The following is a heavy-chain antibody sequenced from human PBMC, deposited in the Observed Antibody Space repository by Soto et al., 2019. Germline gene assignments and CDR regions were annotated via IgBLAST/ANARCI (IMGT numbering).Heavy chain of an antibody. CDR3: ARGKYFDLYYYYGMDV. Sequence: ASVKVSCKVSGYTLTELSMHWARQAPGEGLEWMGGFDPEDGETIYAQKFQGRVTMTEDTSTDTAYMELSSLRYEDTAVYYCARGKYFDLYYYYGMDVWGQGTTVTVSS. V-gene: IGHV1-24*01. CDR1: GYTLTELS. D-gene: IGHD3-9*01. CDR2: FDPEDGET. J-gene: IGHJ6*02.